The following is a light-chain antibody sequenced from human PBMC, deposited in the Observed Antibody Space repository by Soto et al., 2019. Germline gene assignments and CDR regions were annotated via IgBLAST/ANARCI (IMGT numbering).Light chain of an antibody. Sequence: EIVLTQSPATLSVSPGERATLSCRASQSVRGSYIAWYQQTPGQAPRLLIYGASSRATGIPDRFSGSGSGTDFTLSISRLEPEDFALYYCQQYGYSPLMFGQGTKVDIK. CDR3: QQYGYSPLM. CDR2: GAS. CDR1: QSVRGSY. V-gene: IGKV3-20*01. J-gene: IGKJ1*01.